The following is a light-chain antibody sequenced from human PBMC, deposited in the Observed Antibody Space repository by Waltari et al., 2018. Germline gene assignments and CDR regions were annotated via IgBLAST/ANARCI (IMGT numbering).Light chain of an antibody. J-gene: IGLJ2*01. CDR3: QSADSSGTYVV. V-gene: IGLV3-25*03. Sequence: SYELTQPPSVSVSPGQTARITCSGDALPQQYAYWYQQKPGQAPVMLIYKASESPSGIPERFSGASSGTTVTLTISGVQAEDEADYYCQSADSSGTYVVFGGGTKLTVL. CDR1: ALPQQY. CDR2: KAS.